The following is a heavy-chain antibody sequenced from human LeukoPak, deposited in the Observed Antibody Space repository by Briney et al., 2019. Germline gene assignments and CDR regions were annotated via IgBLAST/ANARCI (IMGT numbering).Heavy chain of an antibody. Sequence: PGGSLRLSCAASGFTFSSYGMHWVRQASGKGLEWVGRIRSKANSYATAYAASVKGRFTISRDDSKNTAYLQMNSLKTEDTAVYYCTRLSSSSDYNWFDPWGQGTLVTVSS. CDR1: GFTFSSYG. D-gene: IGHD6-13*01. J-gene: IGHJ5*02. CDR2: IRSKANSYAT. V-gene: IGHV3-73*01. CDR3: TRLSSSSDYNWFDP.